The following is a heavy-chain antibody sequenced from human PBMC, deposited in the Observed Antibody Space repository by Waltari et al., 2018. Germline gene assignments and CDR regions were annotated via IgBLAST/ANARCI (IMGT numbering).Heavy chain of an antibody. CDR1: GYTFTGYY. J-gene: IGHJ3*02. D-gene: IGHD3-22*01. CDR3: ARVDDSSGYYAGEDAFDI. Sequence: QVQLVQSGAEVKKPGASVKVSCKASGYTFTGYYMHWVRQAPGQGLEWMGRINPNSCGTNYAQKCQGRVTMTRDTSISTAYMELSRLRSDDTAVYYCARVDDSSGYYAGEDAFDIWGQGTMVTVSS. CDR2: INPNSCGT. V-gene: IGHV1-2*06.